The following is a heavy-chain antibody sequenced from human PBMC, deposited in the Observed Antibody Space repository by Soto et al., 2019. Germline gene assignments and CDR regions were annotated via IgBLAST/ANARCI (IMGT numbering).Heavy chain of an antibody. D-gene: IGHD6-19*01. CDR2: ISTYNGHT. CDR1: GYTFTNFG. V-gene: IGHV1-18*01. Sequence: QVQLVQSGAEVKKLGASVKVSCKASGYTFTNFGISWVRQAPGQGLEWLGWISTYNGHTTSAQQLQGRLTMTTDTSTSTACMERRSRRSDDAAVYFCARDWGQQWLAYGLDVWGQGTTVTVSS. CDR3: ARDWGQQWLAYGLDV. J-gene: IGHJ6*02.